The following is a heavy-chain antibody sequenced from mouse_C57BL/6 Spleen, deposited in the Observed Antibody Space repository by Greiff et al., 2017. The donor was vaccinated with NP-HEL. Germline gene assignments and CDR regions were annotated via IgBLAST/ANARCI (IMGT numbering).Heavy chain of an antibody. CDR2: INPGSGGT. D-gene: IGHD2-3*01. V-gene: IGHV1-54*01. J-gene: IGHJ4*01. CDR1: GYAFTNYL. Sequence: QVQLQQSGAELVRPGTSVKVSCKASGYAFTNYLIEWVKQRPGQGLEWIGVINPGSGGTNYNEKFKGKATLTADKSSSTAYRQLSSLTSEDSAVYFCARNGYSYYAMDYWGQGTSVTVSS. CDR3: ARNGYSYYAMDY.